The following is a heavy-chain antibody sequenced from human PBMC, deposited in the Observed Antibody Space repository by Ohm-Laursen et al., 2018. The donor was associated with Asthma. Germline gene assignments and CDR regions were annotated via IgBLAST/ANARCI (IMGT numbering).Heavy chain of an antibody. Sequence: GSLRLSCAASGYTFSRYSIHWIRQAPGKGLEWVASISTASTFIYYADSVRGRFTTSRDNARNLVFLQMNSLGAEDTAVYYCTSRKLYTSGWYSHHHWGQGTLVTVSS. CDR1: GYTFSRYS. D-gene: IGHD6-19*01. V-gene: IGHV3-21*04. J-gene: IGHJ5*02. CDR2: ISTASTFI. CDR3: TSRKLYTSGWYSHHH.